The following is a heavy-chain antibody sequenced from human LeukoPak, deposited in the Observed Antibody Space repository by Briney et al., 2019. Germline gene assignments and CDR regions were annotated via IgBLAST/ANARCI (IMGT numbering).Heavy chain of an antibody. Sequence: GGSLRLSCAASGFTFSSYAMSWVRQAPGKGLEWVSGISGSGGSTNYADSVKGRFTISRDNSKNTLYLQMNSLRAEDTAVYYCAKGGELCSGGSCYLNAFRSYYYYYMDVWGKGTTVTVSS. V-gene: IGHV3-23*01. J-gene: IGHJ6*03. CDR2: ISGSGGST. CDR3: AKGGELCSGGSCYLNAFRSYYYYYMDV. CDR1: GFTFSSYA. D-gene: IGHD2-15*01.